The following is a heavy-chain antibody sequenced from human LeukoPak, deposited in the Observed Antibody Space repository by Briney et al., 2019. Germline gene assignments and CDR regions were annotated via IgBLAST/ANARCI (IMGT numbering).Heavy chain of an antibody. CDR2: RSHDERKK. D-gene: IGHD4-17*01. Sequence: PGGSLRLSCVASGISLRSYSVHWVRQAPGKGLEWVALRSHDERKKKYADSVRGRCTISRDNAKESLYLQINSLIGEDTAVYFCARVGTVTTFLQYWYLDLWGRGTLVTASS. CDR1: GISLRSYS. J-gene: IGHJ2*01. V-gene: IGHV3-30*07. CDR3: ARVGTVTTFLQYWYLDL.